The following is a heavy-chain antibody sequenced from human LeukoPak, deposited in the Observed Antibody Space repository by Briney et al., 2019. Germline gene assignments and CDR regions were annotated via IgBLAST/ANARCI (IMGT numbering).Heavy chain of an antibody. Sequence: GGSLRLSCSASGFTFSNYAMHWVRQALGKGLEYVSAISSNGDNTYYADSMKGRFTISRDNSKNTLYLQMSSLRAEDTAVYYCVKGSRYSSGSEFGYWGQGTLVTVSS. D-gene: IGHD6-19*01. CDR3: VKGSRYSSGSEFGY. J-gene: IGHJ4*02. V-gene: IGHV3-64D*09. CDR2: ISSNGDNT. CDR1: GFTFSNYA.